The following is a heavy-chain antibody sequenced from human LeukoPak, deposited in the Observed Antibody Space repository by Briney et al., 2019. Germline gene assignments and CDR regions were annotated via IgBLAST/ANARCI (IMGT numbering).Heavy chain of an antibody. Sequence: PGGSLRLSCAASGFTFSSYWMHWVRQAPGKGLVWVSRINSDGSSTSYADSVKGRFTISRDNAKNTLYLQMNSLRAEDTAVYYCARDRPGHGSGSYYNWFDPWGQGTLVTVSS. V-gene: IGHV3-74*01. CDR1: GFTFSSYW. CDR2: INSDGSST. J-gene: IGHJ5*02. D-gene: IGHD3-10*01. CDR3: ARDRPGHGSGSYYNWFDP.